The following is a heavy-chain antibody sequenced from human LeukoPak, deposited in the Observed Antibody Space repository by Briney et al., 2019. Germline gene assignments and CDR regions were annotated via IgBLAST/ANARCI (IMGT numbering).Heavy chain of an antibody. CDR3: AKRGLEVPPGDV. CDR1: GFTFSIYA. J-gene: IGHJ6*04. CDR2: IWYDGSNK. D-gene: IGHD3-10*01. Sequence: GGSLRLSCAASGFTFSIYAMSWVRQAPGKGLEWVAFIWYDGSNKYYADSVKGRFTISRDNSKNTLYLQMYSLRAEDTAVYYCAKRGLEVPPGDVWGKGTTVTISS. V-gene: IGHV3-30*02.